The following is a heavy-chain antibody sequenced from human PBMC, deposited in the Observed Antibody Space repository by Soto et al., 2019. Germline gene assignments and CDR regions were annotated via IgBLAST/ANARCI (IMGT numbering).Heavy chain of an antibody. CDR2: INPSGGSA. D-gene: IGHD3-16*01. Sequence: GASVKVSCKASGYTFTSYYMHWVRQAPGQGLEWMGIINPSGGSANYAQKFQGRVTLTTEASTSTAYMELRSLRSDDTAVYYCARGGDYYYGLDVWGQGTTVTVSS. V-gene: IGHV1-46*01. CDR1: GYTFTSYY. J-gene: IGHJ6*02. CDR3: ARGGDYYYGLDV.